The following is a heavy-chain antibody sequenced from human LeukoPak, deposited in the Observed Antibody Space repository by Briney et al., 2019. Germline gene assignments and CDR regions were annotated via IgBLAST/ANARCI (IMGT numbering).Heavy chain of an antibody. CDR1: GYSSTTYW. Sequence: GESLKISCRGSGYSSTTYWIGWVGQLPGKGLEWLGIIYPGVSDTRNSPSFPGQVPMSAARSIGKASLQWSSLKPTAAASYSDARRGRSSNYFDYWGQGALVTVSS. CDR2: IYPGVSDT. CDR3: ARRGRSSNYFDY. J-gene: IGHJ4*02. D-gene: IGHD6-6*01. V-gene: IGHV5-51*01.